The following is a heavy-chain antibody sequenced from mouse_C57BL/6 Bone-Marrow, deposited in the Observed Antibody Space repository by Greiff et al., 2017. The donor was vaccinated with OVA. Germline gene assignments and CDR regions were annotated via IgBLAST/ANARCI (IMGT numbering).Heavy chain of an antibody. J-gene: IGHJ4*01. CDR2: ISYDGST. V-gene: IGHV3-6*01. D-gene: IGHD1-1*01. CDR1: GYSITSGYY. CDR3: GRERSTTVEMDY. Sequence: EVKLQESGPGLVKPSQSLSLTCSVTGYSITSGYYWNWIRQFPGNKLEWMGFISYDGSTYYHPSLKNRISITRDTSKNQFFLKLNSGTTEDTATYYCGRERSTTVEMDYWGQGTSVTVSS.